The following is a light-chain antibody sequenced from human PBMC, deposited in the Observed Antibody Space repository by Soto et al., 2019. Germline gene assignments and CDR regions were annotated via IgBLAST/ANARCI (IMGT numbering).Light chain of an antibody. J-gene: IGLJ2*01. CDR1: NIGSKN. CDR3: QVWDRTSDHVV. V-gene: IGLV3-21*02. Sequence: SYELTQPPSVSVAPGQTARITCEGNNIGSKNVHWYQQKPGQAPALVVYDDRGRPSGVPERLSGSNSGNTATLTISRVEAGDEADYYCQVWDRTSDHVVFGGRTKVTVL. CDR2: DDR.